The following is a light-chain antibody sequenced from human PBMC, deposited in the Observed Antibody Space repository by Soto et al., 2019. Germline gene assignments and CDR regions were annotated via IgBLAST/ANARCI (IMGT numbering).Light chain of an antibody. V-gene: IGLV1-47*01. Sequence: QSVLTQPPSASGTPGQRVTISCSGSRSNIGINYVYWYQQFPGTAPKLLIYTNNQRPSGVPDRFSGSKSDTSASLAISGLRSEDEADYYCSSHAGSNNYVFGTGTKLTVL. CDR3: SSHAGSNNYV. J-gene: IGLJ1*01. CDR2: TNN. CDR1: RSNIGINY.